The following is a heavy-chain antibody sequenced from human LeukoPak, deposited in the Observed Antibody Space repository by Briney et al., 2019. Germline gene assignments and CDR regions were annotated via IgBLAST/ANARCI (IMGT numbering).Heavy chain of an antibody. J-gene: IGHJ4*02. CDR2: ISPDGGST. CDR1: GYTFTRSY. Sequence: ASVKVSCKASGYTFTRSYIHWVRQAPGQGLEWMGIISPDGGSTNYAQKLQGRLTVTRDTSTSTVYMEVSSLRSEDTAVYYCARLADYDSSGYLSYWGQGTLVTVSS. CDR3: ARLADYDSSGYLSY. D-gene: IGHD3-22*01. V-gene: IGHV1-46*01.